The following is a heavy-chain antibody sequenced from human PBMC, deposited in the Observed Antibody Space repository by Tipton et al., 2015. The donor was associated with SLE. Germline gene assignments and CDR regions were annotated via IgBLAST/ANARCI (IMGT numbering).Heavy chain of an antibody. Sequence: TLSLTCTVSGGSISSSSYYWGWIRQPPGKGLEWIGNIYYSGSTSYNPSLKSRVTISVDMSKNQFSLKLSSVTAADTAIYYCARLSGYDNYFGMDVWGQGTTVTVSS. CDR1: GGSISSSSYY. CDR3: ARLSGYDNYFGMDV. J-gene: IGHJ6*02. CDR2: IYYSGST. V-gene: IGHV4-39*07. D-gene: IGHD5-12*01.